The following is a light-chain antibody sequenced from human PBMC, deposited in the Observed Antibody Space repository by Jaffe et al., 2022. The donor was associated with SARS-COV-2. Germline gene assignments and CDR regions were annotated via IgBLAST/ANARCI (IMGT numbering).Light chain of an antibody. CDR1: QSVLYRSNNKNY. CDR3: QQYYTTPLT. V-gene: IGKV4-1*01. Sequence: DIVMTQSPDSLAVSLGERATINCKSSQSVLYRSNNKNYLAWFQQKPGQPPKLLIFWASTRESGVPDRFSGSGSGTDFTLTISSLQAEDVAVYYCQQYYTTPLTFGQGTKLEI. J-gene: IGKJ2*01. CDR2: WAS.